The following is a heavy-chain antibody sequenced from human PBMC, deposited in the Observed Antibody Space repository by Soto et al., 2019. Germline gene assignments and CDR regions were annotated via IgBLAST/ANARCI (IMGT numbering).Heavy chain of an antibody. CDR3: ARELDNSYYFDF. CDR1: GYTFTTYH. V-gene: IGHV1-46*01. CDR2: IKTNGAFT. D-gene: IGHD1-1*01. J-gene: IGHJ4*02. Sequence: ASVKVSCKASGYTFTTYHIHWVRQAPGQGLEWMGIIKTNGAFTTYAQNFQGRVTMTRDTSTSTVYMEMSSLRSGDTAVYYCARELDNSYYFDFWGQGTLVTVSS.